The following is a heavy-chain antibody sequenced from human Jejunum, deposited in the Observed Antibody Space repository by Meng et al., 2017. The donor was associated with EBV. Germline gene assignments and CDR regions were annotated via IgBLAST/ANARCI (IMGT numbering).Heavy chain of an antibody. CDR2: ISNDGTFE. J-gene: IGHJ4*02. V-gene: IGHV3-30*14. D-gene: IGHD1-26*01. CDR1: GFTFSSFA. CDR3: GRESNNGGSYYAH. Sequence: VMVGGFGGGVVQSGMSLRLSCAASGFTFSSFAMHWVRQAPGKGLEWVAVISNDGTFEHYADSVKGRFTISRDDSKNTVYLQMSSLRGEDTAVYYCGRESNNGGSYYAHWGQGTLVTVSS.